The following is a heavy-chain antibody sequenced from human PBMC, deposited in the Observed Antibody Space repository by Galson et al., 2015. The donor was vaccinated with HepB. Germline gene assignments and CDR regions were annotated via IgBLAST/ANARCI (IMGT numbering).Heavy chain of an antibody. CDR1: GGSFIGYY. V-gene: IGHV4-34*01. Sequence: TLSLTCAVYGGSFIGYYWSWIRQPPGKGLEWIGEINHSGSTNYNPSLKSRVTISVDTSKNQFSLKLSSVTAADTAVYYCARSITMTSFPHWGQGTLVTVSS. D-gene: IGHD3-22*01. CDR2: INHSGST. CDR3: ARSITMTSFPH. J-gene: IGHJ4*02.